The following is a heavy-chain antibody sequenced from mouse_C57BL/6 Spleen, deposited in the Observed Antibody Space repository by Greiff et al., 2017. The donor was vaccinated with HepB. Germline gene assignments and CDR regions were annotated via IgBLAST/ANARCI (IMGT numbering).Heavy chain of an antibody. Sequence: VQLQQSGAELVRPGASVKLSCTASGFNIKDDYMHWVKQRPEQGLEWIGWIDPENGDTEYASKFQGKATITADTSSNKAYLQLSSLTSADTAFYYCTNYGNSYWYFDVWGTGTTVTVSS. J-gene: IGHJ1*03. CDR2: IDPENGDT. CDR3: TNYGNSYWYFDV. V-gene: IGHV14-4*01. CDR1: GFNIKDDY. D-gene: IGHD2-1*01.